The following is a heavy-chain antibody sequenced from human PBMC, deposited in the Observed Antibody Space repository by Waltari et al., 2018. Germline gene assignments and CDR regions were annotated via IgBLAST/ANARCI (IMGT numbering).Heavy chain of an antibody. CDR3: ARGGYNFWSGYMPYYFDY. J-gene: IGHJ4*02. Sequence: QVQLQESGPGLVKPSETLSLTCTVSGGSISSYYWSWIRQPPGKGLEWIGYIYYSGSTNYNPSLKSRVTISVDTSKNQFSLKLSSVTAADTAVYYCARGGYNFWSGYMPYYFDYWGQGTLVTVSS. D-gene: IGHD3-3*01. CDR2: IYYSGST. CDR1: GGSISSYY. V-gene: IGHV4-59*01.